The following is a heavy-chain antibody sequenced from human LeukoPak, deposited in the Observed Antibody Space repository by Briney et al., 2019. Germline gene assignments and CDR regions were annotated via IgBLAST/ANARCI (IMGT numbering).Heavy chain of an antibody. CDR1: GFTFSSYS. Sequence: GGSLRLSCAASGFTFSSYSMNWVRQAPGKGLEWVSSISSSSSYIYYADSVKGRFTISRDNAKNSLYLQMNSLRAEDTAVYYCARDSFDYYYGMDVWGQGTTVTVSS. CDR3: ARDSFDYYYGMDV. V-gene: IGHV3-21*01. CDR2: ISSSSSYI. D-gene: IGHD3-10*01. J-gene: IGHJ6*02.